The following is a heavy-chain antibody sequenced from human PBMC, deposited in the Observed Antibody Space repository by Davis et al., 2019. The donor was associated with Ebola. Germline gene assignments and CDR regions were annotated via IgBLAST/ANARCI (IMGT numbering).Heavy chain of an antibody. Sequence: MPGGSLSLTCAVYGGSFSGYYWSWIRQPPGKGLEWIGEINHSGSTNYNTSLKSRVTISVDRSKNQFSLKLSSVTAADTAVYYCARHAPSVTMTVVGNVDYWGQGTLVTVSS. CDR3: ARHAPSVTMTVVGNVDY. D-gene: IGHD3-22*01. CDR2: INHSGST. CDR1: GGSFSGYY. J-gene: IGHJ4*02. V-gene: IGHV4-34*01.